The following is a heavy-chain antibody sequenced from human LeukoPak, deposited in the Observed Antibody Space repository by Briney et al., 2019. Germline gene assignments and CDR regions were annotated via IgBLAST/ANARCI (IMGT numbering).Heavy chain of an antibody. Sequence: SETLSLTCAVYGGSFSGYYWSWIRQPPGKGLEWIGEINHSGSTNYNPSLKSRVTISVGTSKNQFSLKLSSVTAADTAVYYCARASYYDFWSGYPGPFDYWGQGTLVTVSS. V-gene: IGHV4-34*01. CDR3: ARASYYDFWSGYPGPFDY. D-gene: IGHD3-3*01. CDR1: GGSFSGYY. CDR2: INHSGST. J-gene: IGHJ4*02.